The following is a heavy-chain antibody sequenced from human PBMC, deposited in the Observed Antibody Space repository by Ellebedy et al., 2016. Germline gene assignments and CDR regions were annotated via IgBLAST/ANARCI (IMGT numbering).Heavy chain of an antibody. CDR2: ISWNSGDI. CDR3: TRQIGDTMIRGVRGFDY. V-gene: IGHV3-9*01. Sequence: GGSLRLSCAASGFTFDDYAIHWVRQAPGMGLEWVAGISWNSGDIGYADSVKGRFTISRDNDKNALYLQMNSLRAEDTAFYYCTRQIGDTMIRGVRGFDYWGQGTLVTVSS. CDR1: GFTFDDYA. D-gene: IGHD3-10*01. J-gene: IGHJ4*02.